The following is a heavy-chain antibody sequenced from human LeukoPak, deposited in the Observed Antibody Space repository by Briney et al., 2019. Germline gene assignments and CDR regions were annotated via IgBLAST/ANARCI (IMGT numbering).Heavy chain of an antibody. D-gene: IGHD3-22*01. CDR1: GFTFRTYW. V-gene: IGHV3-7*04. Sequence: PGRSLRFSGTASGFTFRTYWMSWVRQAPGKGLEWVANIKQDGSDKYYVDSVKGRFTISRDNAKNSLYLQMNSLRAEDTAVYYCARPSYYYDSIGSLCAAFDIWGQETMVTVSS. CDR2: IKQDGSDK. J-gene: IGHJ3*02. CDR3: ARPSYYYDSIGSLCAAFDI.